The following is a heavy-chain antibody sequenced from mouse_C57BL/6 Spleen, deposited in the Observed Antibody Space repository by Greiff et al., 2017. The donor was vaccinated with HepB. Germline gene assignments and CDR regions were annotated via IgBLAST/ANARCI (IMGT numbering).Heavy chain of an antibody. D-gene: IGHD1-1*01. V-gene: IGHV5-9*01. CDR1: GFTFSSYT. CDR3: ARQGNYVDYAMDY. J-gene: IGHJ4*01. Sequence: EVQLVESGGGLVKPGGSLKLSCAASGFTFSSYTMSWVRQTPEKRLEWVATISGGGGNTYYPDSVKGRFTISRDNAKNTLYLQMSSLRSEDTALYYCARQGNYVDYAMDYWGQGTSVTVSS. CDR2: ISGGGGNT.